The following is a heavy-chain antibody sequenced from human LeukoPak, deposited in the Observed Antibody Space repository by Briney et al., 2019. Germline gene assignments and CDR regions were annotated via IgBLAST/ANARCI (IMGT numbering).Heavy chain of an antibody. V-gene: IGHV4-4*02. Sequence: SETLSLTCAVSGGSISSSNWWSWVRQPPGKGLEWIGEIYHSGSTNYNPSLKSRVTISVDKSKNQFSLKLSSVTAADTAVYYCARHRNYDILTGYTNNWFDPWGQGTLVTVSS. CDR1: GGSISSSNW. J-gene: IGHJ5*02. D-gene: IGHD3-9*01. CDR2: IYHSGST. CDR3: ARHRNYDILTGYTNNWFDP.